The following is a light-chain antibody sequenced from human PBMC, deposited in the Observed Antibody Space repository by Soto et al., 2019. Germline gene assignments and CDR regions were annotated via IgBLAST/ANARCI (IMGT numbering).Light chain of an antibody. J-gene: IGKJ1*01. CDR1: QNINSN. V-gene: IGKV3-15*01. CDR3: QQCDNSPRT. CDR2: GAS. Sequence: EIVMTQSPATLSVSAGERATLSCRASQNINSNLAWYQQKPGQAPRLLIFGASTRATGIPARFSGSGSGTEFTLTISSLQSEDFAVYYCQQCDNSPRTFGQGTKVEMK.